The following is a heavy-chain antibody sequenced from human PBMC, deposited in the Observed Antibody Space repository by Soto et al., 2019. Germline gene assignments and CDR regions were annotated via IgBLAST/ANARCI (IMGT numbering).Heavy chain of an antibody. CDR3: ARGGYSSSCYSSYYYYGMDV. CDR1: GDSVSSNSAA. CDR2: TYYRAKWYN. D-gene: IGHD6-13*01. Sequence: SPTLSLACAISGDSVSSNSAAWNWIRQSPSRGLEWLGRTYYRAKWYNDYAVSVKSRITINPDTSKNQLSLQLNSVTPEGTAVYYCARGGYSSSCYSSYYYYGMDVWGQGTTVTVSS. V-gene: IGHV6-1*01. J-gene: IGHJ6*02.